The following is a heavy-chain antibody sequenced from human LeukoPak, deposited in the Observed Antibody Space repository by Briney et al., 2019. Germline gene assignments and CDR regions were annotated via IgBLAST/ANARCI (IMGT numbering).Heavy chain of an antibody. D-gene: IGHD5-12*01. CDR3: ARGDDYSGYEA. J-gene: IGHJ5*02. V-gene: IGHV3-30*03. CDR2: IIHDGSNK. CDR1: GFRFSNYG. Sequence: GGSLRLSCAASGFRFSNYGMHWVRQAPGKGLEWVAVIIHDGSNKYYADSVKGRFTISRDNSKNTLYLQMNGLRSDDTAVYYCARGDDYSGYEAWGQGTLVTVSS.